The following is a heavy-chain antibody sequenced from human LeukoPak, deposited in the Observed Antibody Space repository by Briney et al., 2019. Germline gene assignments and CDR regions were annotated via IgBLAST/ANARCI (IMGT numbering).Heavy chain of an antibody. Sequence: GGSLRLSCAVSGITLNNYGMTWVRQAPGKGLEGVAGISDSGGSTKYADSVKGGFTISIDNPKNTLYLQMNSLRAEDTAVYFCAKRGVVIRVILVGFHKEAYYFESWGQGALVTVSS. J-gene: IGHJ4*02. CDR1: GITLNNYG. D-gene: IGHD3/OR15-3a*01. CDR2: ISDSGGST. CDR3: AKRGVVIRVILVGFHKEAYYFES. V-gene: IGHV3-23*01.